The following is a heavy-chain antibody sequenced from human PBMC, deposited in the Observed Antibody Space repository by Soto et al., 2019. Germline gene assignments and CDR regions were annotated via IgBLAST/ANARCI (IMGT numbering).Heavy chain of an antibody. CDR3: AREGYYSGSESYSPPRYYGMDV. CDR1: GSSFTTYG. J-gene: IGHJ6*02. Sequence: QVQLVQSGAEVKKPGASVKVSCKASGSSFTTYGISWVRQAPGQGLEWMGWISDYNGNTNYEKKFQGRVTMTTDTSTRTASMELKRLRSDDTADYYCAREGYYSGSESYSPPRYYGMDVWGQGTTVTVS. CDR2: ISDYNGNT. V-gene: IGHV1-18*01. D-gene: IGHD3-10*01.